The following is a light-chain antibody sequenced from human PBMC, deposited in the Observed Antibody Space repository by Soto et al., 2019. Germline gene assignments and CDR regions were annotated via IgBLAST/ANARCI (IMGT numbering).Light chain of an antibody. Sequence: DIQMTQSPSSLSASVGDRVTITCRASQDISNYLAWFQQKPGRPPKSLIYAASSFQSGVPSKFSGSGSGTDFTLTISSLQPEDFATYFCQQYNSYPFTFGPGTKVDVK. CDR2: AAS. CDR3: QQYNSYPFT. CDR1: QDISNY. V-gene: IGKV1-16*02. J-gene: IGKJ3*01.